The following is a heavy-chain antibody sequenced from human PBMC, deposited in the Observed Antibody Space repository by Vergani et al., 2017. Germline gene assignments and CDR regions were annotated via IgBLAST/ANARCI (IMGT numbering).Heavy chain of an antibody. D-gene: IGHD1-7*01. CDR3: AATKGITGTSYSALDFYYYYGMDV. CDR2: IVVGSGNK. V-gene: IGHV1-58*02. J-gene: IGHJ6*02. Sequence: QMQLVQSGPEVKKPGTSVKVSCKASGFTFTSSAMQWVRQARGQRLEWIGWIVVGSGNKNYAQKFQERVTITRDMSTSTAYMELSSLRSEDTAVYYCAATKGITGTSYSALDFYYYYGMDVWGQGTTVTVSS. CDR1: GFTFTSSA.